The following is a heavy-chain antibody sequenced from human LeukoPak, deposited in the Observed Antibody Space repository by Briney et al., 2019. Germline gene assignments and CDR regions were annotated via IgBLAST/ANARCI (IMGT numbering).Heavy chain of an antibody. V-gene: IGHV4-31*03. J-gene: IGHJ6*04. Sequence: PSETLSLNCTVSGGSISSGGYYWSWIRQHPGKGLEWIGYIYCSGSAYYNPSLKSRVTISVDTSKYQFSLKLSSVTAAETAVYYCARDYMLYYGMDVWGKGTTVTVSP. D-gene: IGHD2-8*01. CDR2: IYCSGSA. CDR3: ARDYMLYYGMDV. CDR1: GGSISSGGYY.